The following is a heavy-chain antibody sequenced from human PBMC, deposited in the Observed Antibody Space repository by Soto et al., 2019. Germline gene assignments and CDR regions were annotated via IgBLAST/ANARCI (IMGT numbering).Heavy chain of an antibody. V-gene: IGHV4-30-4*01. Sequence: SETLSLTCTVSGGSISSGDYYWSWIRQPPGKGLEWIGYIYYSVSTYYNPSLKSRVTISVDTSKNQFSLKLSSVTAADTAVYYCARKAPTYYSGSGLGGGFDYWGQGTLVTVSS. CDR1: GGSISSGDYY. D-gene: IGHD3-10*01. J-gene: IGHJ4*02. CDR2: IYYSVST. CDR3: ARKAPTYYSGSGLGGGFDY.